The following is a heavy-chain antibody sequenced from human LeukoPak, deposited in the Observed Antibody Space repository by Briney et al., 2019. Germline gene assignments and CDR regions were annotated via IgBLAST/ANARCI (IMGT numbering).Heavy chain of an antibody. CDR3: ARDGPDYDFWSGYSDPKFDY. CDR2: ICAYTGNT. V-gene: IGHV1-18*01. Sequence: ASVKVSCKASGYTFTTYGISWVRRAPGQGHEWMGWICAYTGNTNYAQKLQGRVTMTTDTSTSTAYMELRSLRSDDTAVYYCARDGPDYDFWSGYSDPKFDYWGQGTLVTVSS. J-gene: IGHJ4*02. CDR1: GYTFTTYG. D-gene: IGHD3-3*01.